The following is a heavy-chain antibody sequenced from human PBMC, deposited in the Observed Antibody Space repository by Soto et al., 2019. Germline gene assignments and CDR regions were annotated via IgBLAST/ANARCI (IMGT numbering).Heavy chain of an antibody. CDR2: IGTAGDT. Sequence: GGSLRLSCSASGFTFSSYDMHWVRQGPGKGLEWVSAIGTAGDTNYAGSVKGRFTISRENAKNSLYLQMNNLRAEDTAVYYCARENSVQAWLHHFDHWGLGTLVTVSS. V-gene: IGHV3-13*04. J-gene: IGHJ4*02. CDR3: ARENSVQAWLHHFDH. CDR1: GFTFSSYD. D-gene: IGHD5-18*01.